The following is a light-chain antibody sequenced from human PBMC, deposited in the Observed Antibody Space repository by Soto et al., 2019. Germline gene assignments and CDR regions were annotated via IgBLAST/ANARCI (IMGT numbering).Light chain of an antibody. Sequence: EIVMTQSPATLSVSPGERATLSCRASQSVSSNLAWYQQKPGQALRLLIYGASTRATGIPARFSGSGSGTEFTLTISSLQSEDFAVYYCQQYNNWPPELTFGGGTKVEIK. CDR2: GAS. CDR3: QQYNNWPPELT. CDR1: QSVSSN. J-gene: IGKJ4*01. V-gene: IGKV3-15*01.